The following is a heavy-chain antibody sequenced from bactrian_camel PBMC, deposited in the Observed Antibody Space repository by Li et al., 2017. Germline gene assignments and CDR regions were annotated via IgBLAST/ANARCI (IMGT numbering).Heavy chain of an antibody. V-gene: IGHV3S55*01. CDR1: GYDALYLC. CDR2: INRRGTI. CDR3: AADPGSRQIYEYGY. Sequence: HVQLVESGGGSVQAGGSLRLSCAVSGYDALYLCMGWFRQAPGKEREGVAVINRRGTIRYADFVTGRFTISKVSAEKTLYLQMSNLKPEDTGTYYCAADPGSRQIYEYGYWGQGTQVTVS. J-gene: IGHJ4*01. D-gene: IGHD2*01.